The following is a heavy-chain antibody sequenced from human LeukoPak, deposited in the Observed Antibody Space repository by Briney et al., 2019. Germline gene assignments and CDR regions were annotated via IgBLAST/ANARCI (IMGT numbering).Heavy chain of an antibody. CDR3: ARETVPGEDIVVVPAAIGYYMDV. CDR2: IWYGGGNK. V-gene: IGHV3-30*02. J-gene: IGHJ6*03. D-gene: IGHD2-2*01. CDR1: GFTFSSYG. Sequence: GGSLRLSCAASGFTFSSYGMHWVRQAPGKGLEWVAFIWYGGGNKYYADSVKCRFTIYRDNSKNTLYLQMGSLRAEDMAVYYCARETVPGEDIVVVPAAIGYYMDVWGKGTTVTVSS.